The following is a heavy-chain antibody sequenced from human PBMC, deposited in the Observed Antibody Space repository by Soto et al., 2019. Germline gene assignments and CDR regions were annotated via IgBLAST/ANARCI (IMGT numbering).Heavy chain of an antibody. CDR3: ARSLLQGDF. J-gene: IGHJ4*02. Sequence: QVQLVQSGAEVKKPGASVKVSCKASGYTFIHYYIHWVRQAPGQGLEWMAIINPNGGSTNYAQKFQRRVTVTSDTSSSTVSMELNSLGSDDTAVYFCARSLLQGDFWGQGTLVTVSS. D-gene: IGHD2-21*01. CDR2: INPNGGST. CDR1: GYTFIHYY. V-gene: IGHV1-46*01.